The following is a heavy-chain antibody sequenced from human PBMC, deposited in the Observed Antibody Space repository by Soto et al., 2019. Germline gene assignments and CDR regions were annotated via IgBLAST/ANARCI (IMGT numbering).Heavy chain of an antibody. CDR2: IIPIIGVT. CDR1: GDTFNSYV. J-gene: IGHJ4*02. V-gene: IGHV1-69*17. Sequence: QVQLVQSGAEVKRPGSSVKVSCESSGDTFNSYVISWVRQAPGQGLEWMGGIIPIIGVTHYAQKFQGRVTISALSSTGTAYMELTNLGVEDPALYYCARESLGAKGADHWGQGTLVTVSS. D-gene: IGHD3-16*01. CDR3: ARESLGAKGADH.